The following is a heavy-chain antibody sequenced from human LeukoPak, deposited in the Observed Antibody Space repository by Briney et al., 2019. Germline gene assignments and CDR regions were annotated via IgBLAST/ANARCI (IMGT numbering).Heavy chain of an antibody. CDR3: ARDSMLPRGHIAAAGTVGYY. V-gene: IGHV1-18*01. D-gene: IGHD6-13*01. CDR1: GYTFTSYG. CDR2: ISAYNGNT. J-gene: IGHJ4*02. Sequence: GASVKVSCKASGYTFTSYGISWVRQAPGQGLEWMGWISAYNGNTNHAQKLQGRVTMTTDTSTSTAYMELRSLRSDDTAVYYCARDSMLPRGHIAAAGTVGYYWGQGTLVTVSS.